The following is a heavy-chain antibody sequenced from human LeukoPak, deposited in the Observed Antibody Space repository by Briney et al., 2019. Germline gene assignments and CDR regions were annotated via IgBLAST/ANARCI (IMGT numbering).Heavy chain of an antibody. CDR1: GGTFSSYA. D-gene: IGHD6-13*01. CDR3: ARDMAAAALEDAFDI. Sequence: ASVTVSCKASGGTFSSYAISWVRQAPGQGLEWMGRIIPILGIANYAQKFQGRVTITADKSTSTAYMELSSLRSEDTAVYYCARDMAAAALEDAFDIWGQGTMVTVSS. J-gene: IGHJ3*02. CDR2: IIPILGIA. V-gene: IGHV1-69*04.